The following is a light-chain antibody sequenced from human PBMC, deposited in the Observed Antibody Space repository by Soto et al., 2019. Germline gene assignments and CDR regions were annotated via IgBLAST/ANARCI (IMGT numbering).Light chain of an antibody. CDR1: QGIRSN. CDR3: LQDYDYPWT. V-gene: IGKV1-6*01. J-gene: IGKJ1*01. CDR2: AAS. Sequence: AIPMTQSPSSLSASVGDRVTITCRASQGIRSNLGWFQQKPGKAPKVLIFAASNLFNGVPSRFSGSGSGTDFTLTISSVQPEDLATYYCLQDYDYPWTFGQGTKVEIK.